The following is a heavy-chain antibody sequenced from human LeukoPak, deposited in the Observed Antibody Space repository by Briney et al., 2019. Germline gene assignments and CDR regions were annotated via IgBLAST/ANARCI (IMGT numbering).Heavy chain of an antibody. CDR1: GFSFTSYW. J-gene: IGHJ4*02. CDR2: IDPSDSYT. Sequence: GESLKISCKTYGFSFTSYWISWVRQMPGKGLEWMGRIDPSDSYTNYSPSFQGHVTISADKSITTAYLQWSSLRASDTATYYCAKYGFEMATTPLGREFDFWGQGTLVTVSS. V-gene: IGHV5-10-1*01. CDR3: AKYGFEMATTPLGREFDF. D-gene: IGHD5-24*01.